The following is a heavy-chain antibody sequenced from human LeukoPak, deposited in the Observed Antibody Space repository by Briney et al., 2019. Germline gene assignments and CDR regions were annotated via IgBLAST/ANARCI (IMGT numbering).Heavy chain of an antibody. V-gene: IGHV3-33*01. D-gene: IGHD2-2*01. CDR1: GFIFSSYG. CDR2: IWSDGRKT. J-gene: IGHJ4*02. CDR3: ARGSTSCHYTAPCMDS. Sequence: GRSLRLSCAASGFIFSSYGIHWVRQAPGKGLEWVAVIWSDGRKTYYAGSVKGRFIISRDNSKNTVHLQMSSLRVEDTAVYYCARGSTSCHYTAPCMDSWGQGTLVTVSS.